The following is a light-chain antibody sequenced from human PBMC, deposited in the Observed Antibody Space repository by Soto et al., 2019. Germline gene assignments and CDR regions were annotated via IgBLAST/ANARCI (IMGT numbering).Light chain of an antibody. V-gene: IGKV2-28*01. CDR3: MQALQTPPT. J-gene: IGKJ1*01. CDR1: QSLLQSNGYNY. Sequence: DIVMTQSPLSLPVIPGEPASISCRSSQSLLQSNGYNYLDWYLQKPGQSPQLLIYFGSNRASRVPDRFSGSGSGTDFTLKISRVEADDVGVYYCMQALQTPPTFGQGTKVEIK. CDR2: FGS.